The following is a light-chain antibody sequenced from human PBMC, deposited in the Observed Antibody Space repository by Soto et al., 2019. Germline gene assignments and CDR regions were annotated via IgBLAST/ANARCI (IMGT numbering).Light chain of an antibody. Sequence: EIVLTQSPGTLSLSPGERATLSCRASQSVSSSYFAWYQQKPGQAPRLLIYGASGRATGIPDRFSGSGSGTDFTLTISRLEPEDFAVYYCQQYGSSPKYTFGQGTKLEIK. J-gene: IGKJ2*01. CDR2: GAS. V-gene: IGKV3-20*01. CDR3: QQYGSSPKYT. CDR1: QSVSSSY.